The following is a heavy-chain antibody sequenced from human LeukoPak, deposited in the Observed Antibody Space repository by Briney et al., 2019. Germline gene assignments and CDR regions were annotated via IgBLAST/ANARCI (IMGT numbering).Heavy chain of an antibody. CDR1: GFTFSSFA. CDR3: AGSLAYCGGDCRLGDY. CDR2: ISGSGGST. J-gene: IGHJ4*02. Sequence: GGSLRLSCAASGFTFSSFAMSWVRQAPGKGLEWVSAISGSGGSTYYADSVKGRFTISRDNSKNTLYLQMNSLRAEDTAVYYCAGSLAYCGGDCRLGDYWGQGTLVTVSS. D-gene: IGHD2-21*02. V-gene: IGHV3-23*01.